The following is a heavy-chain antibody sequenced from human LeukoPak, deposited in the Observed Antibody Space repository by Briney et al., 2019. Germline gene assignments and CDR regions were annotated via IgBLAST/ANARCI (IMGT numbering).Heavy chain of an antibody. CDR1: GGTFSSYA. V-gene: IGHV1-69*13. D-gene: IGHD5-24*01. Sequence: GASVKVSCKASGGTFSSYAISWVRQAPGQGLEWMGGIIPIFGTANYAQKFQGRVMITADESTSTAYMELSSLRSEDTAVYYCARGRDGYNLREPFDPWGQGTLVTVSS. CDR2: IIPIFGTA. CDR3: ARGRDGYNLREPFDP. J-gene: IGHJ5*02.